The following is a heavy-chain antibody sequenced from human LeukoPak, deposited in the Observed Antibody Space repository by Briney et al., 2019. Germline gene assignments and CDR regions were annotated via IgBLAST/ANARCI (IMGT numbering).Heavy chain of an antibody. CDR1: GFTFSSYS. CDR2: ISSSSSAI. V-gene: IGHV3-48*04. J-gene: IGHJ5*02. Sequence: GGSLRLSCAASGFTFSSYSMNWVRQAPGKGLEWVSYISSSSSAIYYADSVKGRFTISRDNAKNSLYLQMNSLRAEDTAVYYCAREMVVPAAIWGQRGSNWFDPWGQGTLVTVSS. CDR3: AREMVVPAAIWGQRGSNWFDP. D-gene: IGHD2-2*01.